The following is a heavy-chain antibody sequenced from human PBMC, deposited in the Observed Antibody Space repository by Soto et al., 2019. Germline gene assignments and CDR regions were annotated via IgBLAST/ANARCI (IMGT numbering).Heavy chain of an antibody. J-gene: IGHJ5*02. CDR2: INNDGSST. CDR1: GFTFSNYW. V-gene: IGHV3-74*01. D-gene: IGHD2-21*01. CDR3: AIYCGSVRRFPSQGWNT. Sequence: GGSLRLSCAASGFTFSNYWMNWVRQAPGKGLVWVSYINNDGSSTNYADSVKGRFTISRDNAKNTLYLQMNSLRGEDTAVYYCAIYCGSVRRFPSQGWNTWGPGTLVTVFS.